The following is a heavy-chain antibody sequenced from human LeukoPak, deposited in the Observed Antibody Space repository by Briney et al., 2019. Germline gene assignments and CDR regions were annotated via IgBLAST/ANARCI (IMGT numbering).Heavy chain of an antibody. Sequence: PGGSLRLSFAASGFTFTDYTMNWVRQAPGMGLEWVSSISSTSGFIYYADSVKGRFTISRDNAKNSLDLQMNSLRAEDTALYFCARGNDFDYWGQGTVVTVSS. CDR2: ISSTSGFI. D-gene: IGHD1-1*01. V-gene: IGHV3-21*01. CDR3: ARGNDFDY. J-gene: IGHJ4*02. CDR1: GFTFTDYT.